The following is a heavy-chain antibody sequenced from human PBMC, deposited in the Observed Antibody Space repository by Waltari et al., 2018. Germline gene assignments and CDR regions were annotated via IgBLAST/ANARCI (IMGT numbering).Heavy chain of an antibody. V-gene: IGHV3-23*01. CDR2: ISGSGGST. J-gene: IGHJ4*02. CDR3: AKAGYCSSTSCYYRHFGY. Sequence: EVQLLESGGGLVQPGGSLRLSCAASGFTFSSYAMSWVRQAPGKGLEWVAAISGSGGSTYYAASVKGRFTISRDNSKNPLYLQMNSLRAEDTAVYYCAKAGYCSSTSCYYRHFGYWGQGTLVTVSS. D-gene: IGHD2-2*01. CDR1: GFTFSSYA.